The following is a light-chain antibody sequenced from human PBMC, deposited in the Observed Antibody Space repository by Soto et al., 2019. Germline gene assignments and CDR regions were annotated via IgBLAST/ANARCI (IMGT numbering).Light chain of an antibody. J-gene: IGLJ1*01. Sequence: QSALTQPASVSGSPGQSITISCTGTSSDVGGYNYVSWYQQHPGKAPKLLIYEVTYRPSGVSNRFSGSKSGNTASLTISGLQAEDEADYFCGAYTSSNTLVFGTGTKRTVL. V-gene: IGLV2-14*03. CDR1: SSDVGGYNY. CDR3: GAYTSSNTLV. CDR2: EVT.